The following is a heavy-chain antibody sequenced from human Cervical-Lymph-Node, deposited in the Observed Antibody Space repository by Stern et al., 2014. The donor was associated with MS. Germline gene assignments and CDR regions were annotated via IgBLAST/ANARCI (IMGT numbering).Heavy chain of an antibody. CDR2: IYPGDSDT. V-gene: IGHV5-51*01. CDR3: ARQSSGCFDN. CDR1: GYSFTSYW. Sequence: EVQLVQSGAEVKKPGESLKISCKGSGYSFTSYWIGWVRPMPGKGLEWMGTIYPGDSDTRSSPSFQGPATPPPHKSISTAYLQWSSLKASDTAMYFCARQSSGCFDNWGQGTLVTVPS. J-gene: IGHJ4*02. D-gene: IGHD3-22*01.